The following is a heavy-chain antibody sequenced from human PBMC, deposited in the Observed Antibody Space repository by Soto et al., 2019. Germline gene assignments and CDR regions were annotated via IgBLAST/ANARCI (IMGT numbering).Heavy chain of an antibody. CDR2: ISHSGAT. V-gene: IGHV4-34*01. Sequence: PSETLSLTCAVDGGSLTDYYWTWILHPPGKVLEWIGEISHSGATNYNPSLKSRVTISEDTSKNQVSLKVTSVTAADTSVFYCARPNQYYGMHVWGHGPTVSAS. CDR1: GGSLTDYY. J-gene: IGHJ6*02. CDR3: ARPNQYYGMHV.